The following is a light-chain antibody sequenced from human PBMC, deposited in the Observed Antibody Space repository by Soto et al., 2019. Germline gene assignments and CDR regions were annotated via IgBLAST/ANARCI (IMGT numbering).Light chain of an antibody. CDR3: ISYTRSSTLDVV. CDR1: SSDVGGYNY. J-gene: IGLJ2*01. Sequence: QSVLTQPASVSGSPGQSITISCTGTSSDVGGYNYVSWYQQHPGKAPKLMIYDVSNRPSGVSNRFSGSKSGNTASLTISGLQAEDEADYYCISYTRSSTLDVVFGGGTKVTVL. CDR2: DVS. V-gene: IGLV2-14*01.